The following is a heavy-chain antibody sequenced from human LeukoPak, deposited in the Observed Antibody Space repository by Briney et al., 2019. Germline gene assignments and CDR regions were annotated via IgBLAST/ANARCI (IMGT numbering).Heavy chain of an antibody. D-gene: IGHD5-18*01. CDR1: GGSISSGGYS. J-gene: IGHJ4*01. V-gene: IGHV4-30-2*01. CDR2: IYHSGST. Sequence: SQTLSLTCAVSGGSISSGGYSWRWLRQPPGKGLEWIAYIYHSGSTYYNPSLKSRVTISVDRSKNQFSLKLSSVTAADTDVYYCARQYSYGTFDYWGQGTLVTVSS. CDR3: ARQYSYGTFDY.